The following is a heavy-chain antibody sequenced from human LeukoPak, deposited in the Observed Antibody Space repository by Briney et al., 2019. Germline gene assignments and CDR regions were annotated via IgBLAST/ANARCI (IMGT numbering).Heavy chain of an antibody. Sequence: PGGSLRLSCAASGFTFSSYGMHWVRQAPGKGLEWVAVISYDGSNKYYADSVKGRFTISRDNAKNTLYLQMNSLRAEDTAVYYCVTYNWGYDVDYWGQGTLVTVSS. CDR2: ISYDGSNK. D-gene: IGHD1-20*01. V-gene: IGHV3-30*03. CDR1: GFTFSSYG. CDR3: VTYNWGYDVDY. J-gene: IGHJ4*02.